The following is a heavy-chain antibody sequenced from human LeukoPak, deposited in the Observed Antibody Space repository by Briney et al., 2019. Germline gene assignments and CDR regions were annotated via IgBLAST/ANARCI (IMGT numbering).Heavy chain of an antibody. CDR2: IKQDGSQK. V-gene: IGHV3-7*04. Sequence: AGGSLRLSCAASGFTFTSYWMTWVRQAPGKGLEWVANIKQDGSQKSYVDSVKGRFTISRDNAQNSVSLQMNSLRADDTAVYYCAREDIVVVIAAITFDYWGQGSLVTVSS. J-gene: IGHJ4*02. CDR1: GFTFTSYW. CDR3: AREDIVVVIAAITFDY. D-gene: IGHD2-15*01.